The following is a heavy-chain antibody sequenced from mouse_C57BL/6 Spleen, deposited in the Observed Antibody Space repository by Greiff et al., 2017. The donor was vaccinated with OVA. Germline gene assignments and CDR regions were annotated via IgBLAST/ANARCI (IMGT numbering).Heavy chain of an antibody. J-gene: IGHJ4*01. Sequence: EVQVVESEGGLVQPGSSMKLSCTASGFTFSDYYMAWVRQVPEKGLEWVANINYDGSSTYYLDSLKSRFIISRDNAKNILYLQMSSLKSEDTATYYCARDSHYYGSSYAMDYWGQGTSVTVSS. CDR3: ARDSHYYGSSYAMDY. CDR1: GFTFSDYY. CDR2: INYDGSST. D-gene: IGHD1-1*01. V-gene: IGHV5-16*01.